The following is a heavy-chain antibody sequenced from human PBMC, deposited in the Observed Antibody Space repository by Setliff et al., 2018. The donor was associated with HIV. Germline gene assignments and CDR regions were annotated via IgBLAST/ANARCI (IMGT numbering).Heavy chain of an antibody. D-gene: IGHD4-4*01. CDR1: GGPISSYY. J-gene: IGHJ6*03. CDR2: IYYSGST. CDR3: ASMYSNYGRYYYYYMDV. Sequence: SETLSLTCTVSGGPISSYYWSWIRQHPGKGLEWIGYIYYSGSTYYNPSLKSRVTMSVDTSKNQFSLKLSSVTAADTAVYYCASMYSNYGRYYYYYMDVWGKGATVTVSS. V-gene: IGHV4-59*06.